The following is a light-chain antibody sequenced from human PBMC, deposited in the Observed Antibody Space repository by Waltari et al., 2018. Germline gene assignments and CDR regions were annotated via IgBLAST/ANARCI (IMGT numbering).Light chain of an antibody. V-gene: IGKV2-29*02. J-gene: IGKJ4*01. Sequence: ETVMTQTPVSLSVTPGQPAYMSCKSSQSLLESDGKTYLHWYLQKPGQSPQLLIYDVSSRFSGVPDRFSGSGSGTDFTLRISRVEAEDVGVYYCMQGIHLPLTFGGGTKVEMK. CDR2: DVS. CDR3: MQGIHLPLT. CDR1: QSLLESDGKTY.